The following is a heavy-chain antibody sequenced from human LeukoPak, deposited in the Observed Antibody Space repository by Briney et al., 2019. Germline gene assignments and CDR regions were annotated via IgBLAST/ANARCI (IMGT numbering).Heavy chain of an antibody. D-gene: IGHD2-2*01. Sequence: ASVKVSCKASGYTFTSYGISWVRQAPGQGLEWMGWISAYNGNTNYAQKLQGRVTMTTDTSTSTAYMELRSLRSDDTAVYYCAREGYCSSTSCPDYYYYGMDVWGQGTTVTVSS. CDR2: ISAYNGNT. J-gene: IGHJ6*02. CDR3: AREGYCSSTSCPDYYYYGMDV. CDR1: GYTFTSYG. V-gene: IGHV1-18*01.